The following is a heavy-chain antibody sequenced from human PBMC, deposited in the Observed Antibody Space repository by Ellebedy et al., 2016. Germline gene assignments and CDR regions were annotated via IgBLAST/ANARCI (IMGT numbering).Heavy chain of an antibody. CDR3: ARESEVGCMDV. CDR1: GFTFSSYS. D-gene: IGHD1-26*01. CDR2: ISSSSSYI. Sequence: GGSLRLSCAASGFTFSSYSMNWVRKAPGKGLEWVSSISSSSSYIYYADSVRGRFTISRDNVKNSLYLQMNSLRAEDTAVFYCARESEVGCMDVWGQGTTVTVSS. V-gene: IGHV3-21*01. J-gene: IGHJ6*02.